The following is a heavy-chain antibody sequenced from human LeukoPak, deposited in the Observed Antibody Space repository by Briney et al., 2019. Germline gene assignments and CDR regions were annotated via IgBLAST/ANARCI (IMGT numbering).Heavy chain of an antibody. J-gene: IGHJ4*02. V-gene: IGHV3-30*02. Sequence: GGTLRLSCAASGFTFSSYGMHWVRQAPGKGLEWVAFIRYDGSNKYYADSVKGRFTISRDNSKNTLYLQMNSLRAEDTAVYYCAKEIWPTVTTPGWTYFDYWGQGALVTVSS. CDR2: IRYDGSNK. CDR1: GFTFSSYG. D-gene: IGHD4-17*01. CDR3: AKEIWPTVTTPGWTYFDY.